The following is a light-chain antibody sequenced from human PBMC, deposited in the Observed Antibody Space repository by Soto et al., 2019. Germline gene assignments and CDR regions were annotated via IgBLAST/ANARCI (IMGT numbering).Light chain of an antibody. CDR2: DAS. CDR3: QQYHRSSIT. CDR1: QSLNNG. J-gene: IGKJ5*01. V-gene: IGKV1-5*01. Sequence: DIQMTQSPSTLSASVGDRVTITCWASQSLNNGLAWYQQKPGKAPNLLIYDASTLERGVPSRFSGTGSGTEFTLTISSLQPDDFATYYCQQYHRSSITFGQGTRLEIK.